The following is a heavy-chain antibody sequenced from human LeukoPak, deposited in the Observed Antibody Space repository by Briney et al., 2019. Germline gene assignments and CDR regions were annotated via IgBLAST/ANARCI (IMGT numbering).Heavy chain of an antibody. CDR1: GYTFTSYY. CDR2: ITPSGGNT. Sequence: ASVKVSCKASGYTFTSYYFHWVRQAPGQGLEWMGVITPSGGNTIYAQKFQGRLTMSRDTSTTTVYMELSSLTSEDTAVYYCARVGYTGWNWGLHYWGQGTLVTVSS. V-gene: IGHV1-46*01. CDR3: ARVGYTGWNWGLHY. D-gene: IGHD5-24*01. J-gene: IGHJ4*02.